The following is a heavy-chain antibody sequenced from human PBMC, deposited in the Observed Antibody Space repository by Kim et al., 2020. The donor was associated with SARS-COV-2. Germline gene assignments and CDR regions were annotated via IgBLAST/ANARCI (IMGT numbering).Heavy chain of an antibody. V-gene: IGHV5-10-1*01. CDR2: IDPSDSYT. CDR1: GYSFTSYW. Sequence: GESLKISCKGSGYSFTSYWISWVRQMPGKGLEWMGRIDPSDSYTNYSPSFQGHVTISADKSISTAYLQWSSLKASDTAMYYCARHTRSGDFWSGNIGYWGQGTLVTVSS. CDR3: ARHTRSGDFWSGNIGY. J-gene: IGHJ4*02. D-gene: IGHD3-3*01.